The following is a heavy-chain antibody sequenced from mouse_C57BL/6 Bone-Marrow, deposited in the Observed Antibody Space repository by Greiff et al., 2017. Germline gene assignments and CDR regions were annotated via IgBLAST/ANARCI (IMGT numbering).Heavy chain of an antibody. CDR3: EISPIYCYVSRDAMDY. J-gene: IGHJ4*01. Sequence: VQLQQSGAELAKPGASVKLSCKASGYTFTSYWMHWVKQRPGQGLEWIGYINPSSGYTKYNQKFKDKATLTADQSSSTAYMQLSSLTYEDSAVYYCEISPIYCYVSRDAMDYGVKGTSVPVPS. CDR1: GYTFTSYW. D-gene: IGHD1-1*01. V-gene: IGHV1-7*01. CDR2: INPSSGYT.